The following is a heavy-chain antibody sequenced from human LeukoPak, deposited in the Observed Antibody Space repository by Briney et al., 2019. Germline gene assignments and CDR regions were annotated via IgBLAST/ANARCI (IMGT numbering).Heavy chain of an antibody. Sequence: GGSLRLSCAASGFTFSTSWMTWVRQAPGKGLEWVGRIKSKTDGGTTDYAAPVKGRFTISRDDSKNTLYLQMNSLKTEDTAVYYCTTDYDSSGSPGDYYYYYYMDVWGKGITVTISS. CDR3: TTDYDSSGSPGDYYYYYYMDV. J-gene: IGHJ6*03. CDR2: IKSKTDGGTT. D-gene: IGHD3-22*01. V-gene: IGHV3-15*01. CDR1: GFTFSTSW.